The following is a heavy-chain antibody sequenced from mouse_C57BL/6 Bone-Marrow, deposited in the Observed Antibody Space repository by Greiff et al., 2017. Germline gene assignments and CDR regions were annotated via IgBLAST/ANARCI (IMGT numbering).Heavy chain of an antibody. J-gene: IGHJ3*01. D-gene: IGHD4-1*02. V-gene: IGHV1-85*01. CDR3: ARFNWDAFAY. CDR1: GYAFSTYW. Sequence: VQLVESGAELVKPGASVKISCKVSGYAFSTYWMNWVKQRPGQGLEWIGWIYPRDGSTKYNEKFKGKATLTVDTSSSTAYMELHSLTSEGSAVYFCARFNWDAFAYWGQGTLVTVSA. CDR2: IYPRDGST.